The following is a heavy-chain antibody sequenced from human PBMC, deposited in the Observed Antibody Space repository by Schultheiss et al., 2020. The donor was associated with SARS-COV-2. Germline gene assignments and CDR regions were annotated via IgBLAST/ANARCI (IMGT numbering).Heavy chain of an antibody. Sequence: SQTLSLTCPVSGGSISSYYWSWIRQPPGKGLEWIGYIYYSGSTSYNPSLQSRVSISVDTSKNQFSLKLNSVTAADTAVYYCARERVQGVDYWGQGTLVTVSS. V-gene: IGHV4-59*01. CDR2: IYYSGST. CDR3: ARERVQGVDY. CDR1: GGSISSYY. J-gene: IGHJ4*02. D-gene: IGHD1-26*01.